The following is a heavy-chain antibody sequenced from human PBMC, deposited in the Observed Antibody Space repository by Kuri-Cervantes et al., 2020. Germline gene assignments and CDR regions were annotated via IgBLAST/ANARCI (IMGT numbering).Heavy chain of an antibody. Sequence: GGSLRLSCAASGFTFSSYGMHWVRQAPGKGLEWVAVISYDGSNKYYADSVKGRFTISSDNSKNTLYLQMNSLRDEDTAVYYCARGNGPSPFRLDYWGQGTPVTVSS. V-gene: IGHV3-30*03. CDR3: ARGNGPSPFRLDY. D-gene: IGHD2-8*01. CDR2: ISYDGSNK. CDR1: GFTFSSYG. J-gene: IGHJ4*02.